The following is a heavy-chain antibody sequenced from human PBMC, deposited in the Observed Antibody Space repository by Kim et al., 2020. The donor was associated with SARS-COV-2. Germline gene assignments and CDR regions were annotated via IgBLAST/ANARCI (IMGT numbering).Heavy chain of an antibody. V-gene: IGHV4-34*01. Sequence: HSGSTNYNPSLKSRVTISVDTSKNQFSLKLSSVTAADTAVYYCATLVTSPWGQGTLVTVSS. CDR3: ATLVTSP. CDR2: HSGST. J-gene: IGHJ4*02. D-gene: IGHD4-4*01.